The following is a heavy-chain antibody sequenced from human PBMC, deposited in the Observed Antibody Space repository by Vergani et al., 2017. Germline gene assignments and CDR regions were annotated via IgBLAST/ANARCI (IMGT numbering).Heavy chain of an antibody. CDR1: GVSITTYY. CDR2: IYYSGST. V-gene: IGHV4-59*01. CDR3: AGDSSSWQRADY. D-gene: IGHD6-13*01. J-gene: IGHJ4*02. Sequence: QVRLQESGPGLVKPSETLSLICTVSGVSITTYYWSWVRQPPGKGLEWLGYIYYSGSTTYNPSLKSRLTISVDTSKNQFSLRLSSVTAPDTALYYCAGDSSSWQRADYWGQGTLVTVSS.